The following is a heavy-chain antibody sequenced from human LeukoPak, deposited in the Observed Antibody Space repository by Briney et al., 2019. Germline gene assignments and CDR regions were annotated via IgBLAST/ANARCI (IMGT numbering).Heavy chain of an antibody. V-gene: IGHV5-51*01. CDR1: GYSFTNYW. D-gene: IGHD3-22*01. CDR3: ARGRYDSRGFSMYYFDY. CDR2: IYPGDSDT. J-gene: IGHJ4*02. Sequence: GESLKISCKGSGYSFTNYWIAWVRQLPGKGLEWMGNIYPGDSDTTYSPSFQGQVTISADKSISTAYLQWNGLKASDTAMYYCARGRYDSRGFSMYYFDYWGQGTLVTVPS.